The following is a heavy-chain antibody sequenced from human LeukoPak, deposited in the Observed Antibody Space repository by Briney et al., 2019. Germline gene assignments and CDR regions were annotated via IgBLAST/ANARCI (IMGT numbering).Heavy chain of an antibody. CDR2: ISGSGGST. Sequence: PGGSLRLSCAASGFTFTSYVVTWVRQAPGKGLEWVSTISGSGGSTYYADSVKGRFTISRDNSKNTLYMQMNSLRAEDTAVYYCARNSGYDLNWGQGTLVTVSS. CDR1: GFTFTSYV. D-gene: IGHD5-12*01. CDR3: ARNSGYDLN. V-gene: IGHV3-23*01. J-gene: IGHJ4*02.